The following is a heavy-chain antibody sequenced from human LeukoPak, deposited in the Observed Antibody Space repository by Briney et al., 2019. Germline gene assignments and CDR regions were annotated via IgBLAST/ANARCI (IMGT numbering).Heavy chain of an antibody. Sequence: SGGSLRLSCVASGFTLSSHNINWVRQAPGKGLEWVSHISSSGSVTYYGDSVKGRITISRDNAKNSVSLYMNSLRAEDSAVYYCARGYRYGMDVWGQGTTVTVSS. CDR3: ARGYRYGMDV. J-gene: IGHJ6*02. CDR1: GFTLSSHN. CDR2: ISSSGSVT. D-gene: IGHD5-18*01. V-gene: IGHV3-48*01.